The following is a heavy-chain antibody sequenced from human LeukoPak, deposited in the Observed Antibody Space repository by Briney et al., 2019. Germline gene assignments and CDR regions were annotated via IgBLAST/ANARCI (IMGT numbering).Heavy chain of an antibody. D-gene: IGHD4-17*01. Sequence: GGSLRLSCAASGFTFSSYAMHWVRQAPGKGLEGVAVISYDGTNKSYADSVKGRFTITRDNSKNTLYLQMNSLRAEDTAVYYCASYAYWGQGTLVTVSS. CDR3: ASYAY. V-gene: IGHV3-30-3*01. CDR2: ISYDGTNK. J-gene: IGHJ4*02. CDR1: GFTFSSYA.